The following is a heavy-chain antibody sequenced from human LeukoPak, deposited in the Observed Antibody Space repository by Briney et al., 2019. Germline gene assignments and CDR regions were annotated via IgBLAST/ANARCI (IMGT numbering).Heavy chain of an antibody. J-gene: IGHJ5*02. Sequence: GASVKVSCKASGYTFTGYYMHWVRQAPGQGLEWIGWINPNSGGTNYAQKFQGWVTMTRDTSISTAYMELRSLRSDDTAVYYCARDQGWELLDWFDPWGQGTLVTVSS. CDR2: INPNSGGT. CDR1: GYTFTGYY. CDR3: ARDQGWELLDWFDP. V-gene: IGHV1-2*04. D-gene: IGHD1-26*01.